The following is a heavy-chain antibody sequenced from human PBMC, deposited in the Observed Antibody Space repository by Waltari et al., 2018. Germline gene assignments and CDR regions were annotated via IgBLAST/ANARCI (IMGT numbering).Heavy chain of an antibody. J-gene: IGHJ4*02. Sequence: EVQLVESGGGLVQPGGSLRLSCAASGFSLSDYGMNWVRQAPGKGLEWLSFISSSGPTIHYADSVKGRFTVSRDNTKNSLSLQMNSLRAEETAVYYCARVWGVTTSDFWGQGTLVTVSS. D-gene: IGHD4-17*01. CDR2: ISSSGPTI. CDR3: ARVWGVTTSDF. V-gene: IGHV3-48*03. CDR1: GFSLSDYG.